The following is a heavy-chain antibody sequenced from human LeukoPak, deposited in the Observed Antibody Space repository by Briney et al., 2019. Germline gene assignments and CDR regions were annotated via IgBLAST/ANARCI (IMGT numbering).Heavy chain of an antibody. J-gene: IGHJ4*02. CDR3: ARGYCSGGSCYYFDY. V-gene: IGHV4-4*07. CDR2: IYSGGTT. D-gene: IGHD2-15*01. Sequence: SETLSLTCTVSGGSISGSSWSWIRQPAGKGLEWIGRIYSGGTTNYNPSLKSRVIMSVDTSNNRFSLKLSSVTAADTAIYYCARGYCSGGSCYYFDYWGQGALVIVSS. CDR1: GGSISGSS.